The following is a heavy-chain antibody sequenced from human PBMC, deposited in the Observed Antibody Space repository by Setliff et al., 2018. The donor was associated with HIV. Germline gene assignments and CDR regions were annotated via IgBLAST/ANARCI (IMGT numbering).Heavy chain of an antibody. CDR2: ISHTGST. J-gene: IGHJ4*02. V-gene: IGHV4-59*08. CDR3: ARTLIAAAWEDLSFDY. CDR1: NGSINGYY. D-gene: IGHD6-13*01. Sequence: SETLSLTCSVSNGSINGYYWTWIRQPPGKGLEWIGYISHTGSTNFNPSLKSRVTISVDTSKNQFSLKLSSVTAADTAVYYCARTLIAAAWEDLSFDYWGQGTLVTVSS.